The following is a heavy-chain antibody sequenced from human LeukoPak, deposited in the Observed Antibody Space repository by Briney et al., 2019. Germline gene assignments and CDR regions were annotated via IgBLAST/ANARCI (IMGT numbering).Heavy chain of an antibody. J-gene: IGHJ4*02. V-gene: IGHV3-30*18. CDR3: AKGALDYPSYFDY. CDR2: ISYDGSNK. Sequence: GGSLRLSCAASGFTFSNYAMHWVRQAPGKGLEWVAVISYDGSNKYYADSVKGRFTISRDNSKNTLYLQMNSLRAEDTAVYYCAKGALDYPSYFDYWGQGTLVTVSS. CDR1: GFTFSNYA. D-gene: IGHD4-11*01.